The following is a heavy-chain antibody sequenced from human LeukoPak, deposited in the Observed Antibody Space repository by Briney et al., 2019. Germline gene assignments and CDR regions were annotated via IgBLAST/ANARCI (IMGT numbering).Heavy chain of an antibody. D-gene: IGHD2-2*01. J-gene: IGHJ3*02. Sequence: GGSLRLSCAASGFTFSSYSINWVRQAPGKGPVWVSRINNDGSGTTYADSVKGRFTISRDDAKNTLYLQMNSLRAEDTAVYYCAKGIVVVTPHAFDIWGQGTMVTVSS. CDR3: AKGIVVVTPHAFDI. CDR2: INNDGSGT. CDR1: GFTFSSYS. V-gene: IGHV3-74*01.